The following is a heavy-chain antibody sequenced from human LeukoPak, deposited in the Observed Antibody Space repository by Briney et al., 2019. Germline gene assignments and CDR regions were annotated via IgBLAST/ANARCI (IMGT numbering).Heavy chain of an antibody. Sequence: PGRSLRLSCAASGFTFSSYAMHWVRQAPGKGLEWVSYISSSGSTIYYADSVKGRFTISRDNAKNSLYLQMNSLRAEDTAVYYCARSSLSVISTFDFDYWGQGTLVTVSS. CDR2: ISSSGSTI. V-gene: IGHV3-48*04. D-gene: IGHD2-21*01. CDR1: GFTFSSYA. CDR3: ARSSLSVISTFDFDY. J-gene: IGHJ4*02.